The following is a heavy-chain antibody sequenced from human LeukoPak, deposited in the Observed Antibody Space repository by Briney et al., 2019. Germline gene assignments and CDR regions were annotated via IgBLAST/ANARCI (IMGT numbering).Heavy chain of an antibody. CDR2: MNPNSGNT. J-gene: IGHJ4*02. D-gene: IGHD3-3*01. V-gene: IGHV1-8*01. CDR1: GYTFISYD. Sequence: GASVKVSCKASGYTFISYDINWVRQATGQGLEWMGWMNPNSGNTGYAQKFQGRVTMTRNTSISTAYMELSSLRSEDTAVYYCARVTTIFGVDPYGYWGQGTLVTVSS. CDR3: ARVTTIFGVDPYGY.